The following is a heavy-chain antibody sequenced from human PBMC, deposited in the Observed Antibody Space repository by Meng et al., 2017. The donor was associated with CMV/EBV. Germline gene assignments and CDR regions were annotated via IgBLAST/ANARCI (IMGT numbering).Heavy chain of an antibody. CDR3: AREGRGYSYGYYYYYGMDV. CDR2: IYYSGST. V-gene: IGHV4-61*01. J-gene: IGHJ6*02. CDR1: GGSVSSGSYY. D-gene: IGHD5-18*01. Sequence: SETLSLTCTVSGGSVSSGSYYWSWIRQPPGKGLEWIGYIYYSGSTNYNPSLKSRVTISVDTSKNQFSLKLSSVTAADTAVYYCAREGRGYSYGYYYYYGMDVWGQGTTVTVSS.